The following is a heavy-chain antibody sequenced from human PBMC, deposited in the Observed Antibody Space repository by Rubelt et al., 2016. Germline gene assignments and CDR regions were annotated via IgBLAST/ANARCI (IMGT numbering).Heavy chain of an antibody. V-gene: IGHV4-59*01. CDR2: IYYSGST. Sequence: QVQLQESGPGLLKPSETLSLPCTVPGGSISGYSWSWFRQPPGKGLEWIGYIYYSGSTNYNPSLKSRVTISVDTSKNQFSLKLSSVTAADTAVYYCARGGRDTLDVWGQGTTVTVSS. D-gene: IGHD5-18*01. CDR1: GGSISGYS. J-gene: IGHJ6*02. CDR3: ARGGRDTLDV.